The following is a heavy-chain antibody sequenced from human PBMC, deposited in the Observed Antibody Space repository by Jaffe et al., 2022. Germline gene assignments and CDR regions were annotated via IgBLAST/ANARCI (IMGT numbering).Heavy chain of an antibody. CDR3: ARVPRRDGYIDAGGLDY. V-gene: IGHV3-48*03. CDR2: ISSSGSTI. J-gene: IGHJ4*02. D-gene: IGHD5-12*01. Sequence: EVQLVESGGGLVQPGGSLRLSCAASGFTFSSYEMNWVRQAPGKGLEWVSYISSSGSTIYYADSVKGRFTISRDNAKNSLYLQMNSLRAEDTAVYYCARVPRRDGYIDAGGLDYWGQGTLVTVSS. CDR1: GFTFSSYE.